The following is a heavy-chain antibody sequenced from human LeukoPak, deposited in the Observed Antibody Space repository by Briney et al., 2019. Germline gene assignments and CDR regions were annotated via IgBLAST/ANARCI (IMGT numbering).Heavy chain of an antibody. V-gene: IGHV1-69*04. D-gene: IGHD6-13*01. J-gene: IGHJ6*02. CDR1: GGTFSSYA. CDR2: IIPILGIA. Sequence: ASVKVSCKASGGTFSSYAISWVRQAPGHGLEWMGRIIPILGIANYAQKFQGRVTITADKSTSTAYMEPSSLRSEDTAVYYCASRFPGYSSRLSASYGMDVWGQGTTVTVSS. CDR3: ASRFPGYSSRLSASYGMDV.